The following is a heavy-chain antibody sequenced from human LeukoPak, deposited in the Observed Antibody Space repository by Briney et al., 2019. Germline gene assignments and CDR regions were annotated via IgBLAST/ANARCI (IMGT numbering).Heavy chain of an antibody. J-gene: IGHJ5*02. CDR2: INPNSGGT. Sequence: ASVKVSCKASGYTFTGYYMRWVRQAPGQGLEWMGRINPNSGGTNYAQKFQGRVTMTRDTSISTAYMELSRLRSDDTAVYYCARVTTIYDSSGYYPTWGQGTLVTVSS. D-gene: IGHD3-22*01. CDR1: GYTFTGYY. CDR3: ARVTTIYDSSGYYPT. V-gene: IGHV1-2*06.